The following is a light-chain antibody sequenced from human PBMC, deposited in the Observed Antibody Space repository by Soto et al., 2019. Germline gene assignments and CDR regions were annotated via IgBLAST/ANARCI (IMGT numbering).Light chain of an antibody. CDR3: AAWDDSLSAVV. J-gene: IGLJ2*01. CDR1: SSNVGGNP. CDR2: TNT. V-gene: IGLV1-44*01. Sequence: QSVLTQPPSASGTPGQRVTISCSGSSSNVGGNPVNWYQHVPTTAPKLLIYTNTQRPSGVPDRFSGSKSGTSASLAISGLQSEDEADYYCAAWDDSLSAVVFGGGTQLTVL.